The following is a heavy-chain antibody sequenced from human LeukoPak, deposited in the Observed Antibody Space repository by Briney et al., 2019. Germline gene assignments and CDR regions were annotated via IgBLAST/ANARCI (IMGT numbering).Heavy chain of an antibody. V-gene: IGHV4-30-2*01. J-gene: IGHJ4*02. CDR2: IYHSGST. CDR1: GGSISSGGYS. Sequence: SETLSLTCAVSGGSISSGGYSWSWIRQPPGKGLEWIGYIYHSGSTYYNPSLKSRVTISVDRSKNQFSLKLSSVTAADTAVYYCAGTQLMTTVLAESDFDYWGQGTLVTVSS. D-gene: IGHD4-17*01. CDR3: AGTQLMTTVLAESDFDY.